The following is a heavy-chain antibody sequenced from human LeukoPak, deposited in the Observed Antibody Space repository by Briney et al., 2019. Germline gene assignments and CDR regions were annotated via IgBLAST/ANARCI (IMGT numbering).Heavy chain of an antibody. CDR3: AGPDAGTYYMDV. CDR1: GGSISSYY. CDR2: IYYSGST. D-gene: IGHD6-13*01. J-gene: IGHJ6*03. V-gene: IGHV4-59*05. Sequence: SETLSLTCTVSGGSISSYYWSWIRQPAGKGLEWIGSIYYSGSTYYNPSLKSRVTISVDTSKNQFSLKLSSVAAADTAVYYCAGPDAGTYYMDVWGKGTTVTISS.